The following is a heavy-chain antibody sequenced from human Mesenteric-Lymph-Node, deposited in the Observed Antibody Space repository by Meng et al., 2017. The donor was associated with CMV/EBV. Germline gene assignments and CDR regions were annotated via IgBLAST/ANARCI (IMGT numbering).Heavy chain of an antibody. Sequence: ASVKVSCKASGYPFSSLDVNWVRQAAGQGPEWMGWMVPNSGGTGSAQKFLGRLTMTWDTSTGTLYMELSRLTFEDTAVYYCARYIRGNGFDIWGQGTMVTVS. CDR1: GYPFSSLD. D-gene: IGHD1-1*01. V-gene: IGHV1-8*01. CDR2: MVPNSGGT. CDR3: ARYIRGNGFDI. J-gene: IGHJ3*02.